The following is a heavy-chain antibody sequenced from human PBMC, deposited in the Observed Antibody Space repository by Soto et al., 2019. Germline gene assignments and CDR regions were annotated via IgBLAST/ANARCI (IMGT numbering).Heavy chain of an antibody. V-gene: IGHV4-34*01. CDR1: SGSLTGYY. J-gene: IGHJ4*02. Sequence: QVQLQQWGAGLLKPSETLSLTCTVNSGSLTGYYWSWIRQPPGKGLEWIGEVKDGGSTTYSPSLRGRGSLSADTSKNHCSLRLNSVTAAATAVYFCARGQEGIVATHWDQGALVTVSS. CDR2: VKDGGST. CDR3: ARGQEGIVATH. D-gene: IGHD5-12*01.